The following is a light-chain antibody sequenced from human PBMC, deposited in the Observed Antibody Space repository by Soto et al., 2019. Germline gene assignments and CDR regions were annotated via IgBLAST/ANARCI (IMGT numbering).Light chain of an antibody. J-gene: IGKJ2*01. CDR1: RYVNTN. V-gene: IGKV3-15*01. CDR3: QHYNNYPPYS. Sequence: ETVMTQSPATLSVSPGDRATLSCRASRYVNTNLGWYHQKPGQTPRLILYGASNRATGIPDRFSGSASGARTEFTLTITNVQSEDSGLYFCQHYNNYPPYSFGQGTRLEI. CDR2: GAS.